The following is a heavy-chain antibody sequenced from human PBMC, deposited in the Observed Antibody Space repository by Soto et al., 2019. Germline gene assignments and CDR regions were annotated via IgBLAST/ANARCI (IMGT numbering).Heavy chain of an antibody. CDR2: LNHCGST. CDR1: GGSFSGYH. D-gene: IGHD6-19*01. CDR3: AGSSGWFRYSYYGMDL. Sequence: QVQLQQWGAGLLKPSETLSLTCAVYGGSFSGYHWSWIRHPPGKGLEWMGELNHCGSTNYNPSLKSRVTLSVATSKNQFSLKLCSVTAADPAVYYCAGSSGWFRYSYYGMDLWGQGTTVNVSS. V-gene: IGHV4-34*01. J-gene: IGHJ6*02.